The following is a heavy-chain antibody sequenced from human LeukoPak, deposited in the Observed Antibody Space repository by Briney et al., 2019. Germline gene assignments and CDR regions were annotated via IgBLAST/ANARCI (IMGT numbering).Heavy chain of an antibody. CDR1: GFTFSSHD. CDR2: ISYDGGKK. V-gene: IGHV3-30*18. CDR3: VKDNPLDY. J-gene: IGHJ4*02. D-gene: IGHD1-14*01. Sequence: GGSLRLTCAASGFTFSSHDLHWVRQAPGKGLEWVAIISYDGGKKDYVDSVKGRFTISRDNSKNTLYLQMNSLRAEDTAVYYCVKDNPLDYWGQGTLVIVSS.